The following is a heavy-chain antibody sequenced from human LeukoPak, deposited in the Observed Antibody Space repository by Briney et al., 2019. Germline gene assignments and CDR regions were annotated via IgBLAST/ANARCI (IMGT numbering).Heavy chain of an antibody. J-gene: IGHJ4*02. D-gene: IGHD3-16*01. CDR3: ARDWAWGGFDH. CDR1: GFSFSSYW. V-gene: IGHV3-74*01. CDR2: IRTDGGTT. Sequence: GGSLRLSCAGSGFSFSSYWMHWVRQAPGKGLVWVSRIRTDGGTTYYADSVKGRFTVSRDNAKNTLYLQMNSLRVDDTAIYYCARDWAWGGFDHWGQGALVTVSP.